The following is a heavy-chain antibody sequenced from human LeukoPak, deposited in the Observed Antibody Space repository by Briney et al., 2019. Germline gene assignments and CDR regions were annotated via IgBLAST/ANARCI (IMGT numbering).Heavy chain of an antibody. CDR3: ARGLVVRGVIITFVRRRRNWFDP. Sequence: SETLSLTCTVSGGSISSYYWSWIRQPAGKGLEWIGRIHTSGSTNYNPSLKSRVTISVDTSKNQFSLKLSSVTAADTAVYYCARGLVVRGVIITFVRRRRNWFDPWGQGTLVTVSS. D-gene: IGHD3-10*01. J-gene: IGHJ5*02. CDR2: IHTSGST. CDR1: GGSISSYY. V-gene: IGHV4-4*07.